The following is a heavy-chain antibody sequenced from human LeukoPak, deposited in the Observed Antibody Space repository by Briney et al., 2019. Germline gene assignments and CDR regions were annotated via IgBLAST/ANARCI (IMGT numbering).Heavy chain of an antibody. CDR1: GGSISSYY. V-gene: IGHV4-59*01. J-gene: IGHJ1*01. CDR2: IYYSGRT. Sequence: SETLSLTCTVSGGSISSYYWNWIRQPPGKGLEWIGYIYYSGRTNYNPSLKSRVTISVDTSKNQFSLKLSSVTAADTAVYYCARGGWYPESFQHWGQGALVTVSS. CDR3: ARGGWYPESFQH. D-gene: IGHD6-19*01.